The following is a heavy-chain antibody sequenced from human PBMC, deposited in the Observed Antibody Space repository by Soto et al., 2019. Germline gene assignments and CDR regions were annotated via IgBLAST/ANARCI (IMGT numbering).Heavy chain of an antibody. CDR3: ARGYCSSTSCQYYFDY. Sequence: ASVKVSCKASGYTFTGYAIHWVRQAPGQRLEWMGWINGGNGDTKYSQKFQGRVTITGDTSASTAYMELTSLGSEDTALYHCARGYCSSTSCQYYFDYWGQGTPVTVSS. J-gene: IGHJ4*02. CDR1: GYTFTGYA. V-gene: IGHV1-3*01. CDR2: INGGNGDT. D-gene: IGHD2-2*01.